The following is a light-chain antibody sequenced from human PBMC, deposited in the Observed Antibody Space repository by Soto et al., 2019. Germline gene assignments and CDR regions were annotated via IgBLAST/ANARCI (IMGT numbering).Light chain of an antibody. V-gene: IGKV3-15*01. J-gene: IGKJ1*01. CDR1: QSIGTN. CDR2: AAS. Sequence: EVVMVQSPDTLSVSPGERATLSCRASQSIGTNLAWYQQKPGQPPRLLIYAASARPTDIPDRFSGSGSGTEFILSISRLQSEDFATYYCLQDINYPWTFGQGTKVEIK. CDR3: LQDINYPWT.